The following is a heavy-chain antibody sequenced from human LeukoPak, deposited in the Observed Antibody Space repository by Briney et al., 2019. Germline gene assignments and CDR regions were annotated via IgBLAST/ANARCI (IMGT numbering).Heavy chain of an antibody. D-gene: IGHD3-22*01. Sequence: PGASVKVSCKASGYTFTSYGISWVRQAPGQRLEWMGWISAYNGNTNYAQKLQGRVTMTTDTSTSTAYMELRSLRSDDTAVYYCARERPYYYDSSGYYYWGQGTLVTVSS. CDR2: ISAYNGNT. CDR1: GYTFTSYG. CDR3: ARERPYYYDSSGYYY. J-gene: IGHJ4*02. V-gene: IGHV1-18*01.